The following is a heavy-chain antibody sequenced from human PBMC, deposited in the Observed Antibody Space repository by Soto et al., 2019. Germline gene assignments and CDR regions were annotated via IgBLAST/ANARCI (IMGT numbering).Heavy chain of an antibody. D-gene: IGHD4-17*01. Sequence: QVQLVQSGGEVKQPEASVKVSCKTSVYTFTSYGISWVRQAPGQGLEWMGWISGYNGDTKYVQKFQGRVTLTTDTSTNTAYMEVRSLRSDDTAVYYCARDWVGDLAYWGQGTLVTVSS. V-gene: IGHV1-18*01. CDR3: ARDWVGDLAY. CDR1: VYTFTSYG. J-gene: IGHJ4*02. CDR2: ISGYNGDT.